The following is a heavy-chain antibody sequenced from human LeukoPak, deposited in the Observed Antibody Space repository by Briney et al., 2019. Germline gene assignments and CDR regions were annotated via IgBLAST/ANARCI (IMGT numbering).Heavy chain of an antibody. D-gene: IGHD3-10*01. CDR1: GGSFSSYY. CDR2: INHSGST. CDR3: ATTAYYYGSGSYDHDAFDI. Sequence: SETLSLTCAVYGGSFSSYYWSWIRQPPGKGLEWIGEINHSGSTNYNPSLKSRVTISVDTSKNQFSLKLSSVTAADTAVYYCATTAYYYGSGSYDHDAFDIWGQGTMVTVSS. V-gene: IGHV4-34*01. J-gene: IGHJ3*02.